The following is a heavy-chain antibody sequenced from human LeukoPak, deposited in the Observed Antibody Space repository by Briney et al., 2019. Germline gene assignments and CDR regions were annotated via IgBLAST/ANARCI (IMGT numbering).Heavy chain of an antibody. J-gene: IGHJ3*02. D-gene: IGHD6-13*01. CDR2: ISYDGSNK. CDR3: ARRPVEQQLDDAFDI. Sequence: GGSLRLSCAASGFTFSNFAMHWVRQAPGKGLEWVAVISYDGSNKYYADSVKGRFTISRDNSKNTLYLQMNSLRVEDTAVFYCARRPVEQQLDDAFDIWGQGTMVTVSS. V-gene: IGHV3-30*04. CDR1: GFTFSNFA.